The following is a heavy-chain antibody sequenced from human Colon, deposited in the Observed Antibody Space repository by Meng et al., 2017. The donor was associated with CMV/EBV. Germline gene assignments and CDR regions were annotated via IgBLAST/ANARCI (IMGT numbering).Heavy chain of an antibody. CDR1: GFTFNKYW. V-gene: IGHV3-74*01. CDR2: IDNEGSGA. D-gene: IGHD3-10*01. CDR3: ARGRSSGARNAFDI. Sequence: GESLKISCVASGFTFNKYWMHWVRQPPGGGLVWLSRIDNEGSGAIYADSVKGRFTISRDNSKNSLFLQMNTLRAEDSAVYYCARGRSSGARNAFDIWGQGTMVTVSS. J-gene: IGHJ3*02.